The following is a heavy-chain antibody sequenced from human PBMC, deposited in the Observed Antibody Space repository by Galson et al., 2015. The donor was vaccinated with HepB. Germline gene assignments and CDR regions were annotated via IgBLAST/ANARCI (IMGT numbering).Heavy chain of an antibody. Sequence: CAISGDSVSSSNAAWNWIRQSPSRGLEWLGRTYYRSKWYNGYAPSVKSRITINPDTSKNQFSLQLNSVTPEDTAVYYCARTQGGHFDYWGQGTLVTVSS. CDR3: ARTQGGHFDY. CDR2: TYYRSKWYN. J-gene: IGHJ4*02. V-gene: IGHV6-1*01. CDR1: GDSVSSSNAA. D-gene: IGHD3-16*01.